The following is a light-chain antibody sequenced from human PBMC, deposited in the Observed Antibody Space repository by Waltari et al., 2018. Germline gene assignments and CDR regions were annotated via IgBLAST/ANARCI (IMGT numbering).Light chain of an antibody. J-gene: IGLJ7*01. CDR2: EVT. Sequence: QSVLTQPPSVSAAPGQRVTIPCSGGSSNIGNNYVSWYRQFPGTAPKLLIYEVTERPAGVPGRFSGSKCGTSATLDITGLQPGDEAEYYCGTWDSSLSGAVFGGGTLLTVL. CDR3: GTWDSSLSGAV. CDR1: SSNIGNNY. V-gene: IGLV1-51*02.